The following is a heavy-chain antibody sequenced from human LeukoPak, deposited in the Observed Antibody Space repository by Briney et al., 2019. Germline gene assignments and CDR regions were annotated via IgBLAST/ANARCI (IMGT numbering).Heavy chain of an antibody. J-gene: IGHJ3*02. D-gene: IGHD6-19*01. CDR3: ARGGSSGWWAFDI. CDR2: ISSSSSYI. CDR1: GFTFSSYS. Sequence: GGSLRLSCAASGFTFSSYSMNWFRQAPGKGLEWVSSISSSSSYIYYADSVKGRFTISRDNAKNSLYLQMSSLRAEDTAVYYCARGGSSGWWAFDIWGQGTMVTVAS. V-gene: IGHV3-21*01.